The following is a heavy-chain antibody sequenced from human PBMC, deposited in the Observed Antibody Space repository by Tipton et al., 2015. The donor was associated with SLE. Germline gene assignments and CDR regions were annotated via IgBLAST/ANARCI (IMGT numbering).Heavy chain of an antibody. J-gene: IGHJ6*02. V-gene: IGHV4-30-4*01. CDR2: IYYSGST. CDR1: GGSISSGDYY. Sequence: TLSLTCTVSGGSISSGDYYWSWIRQPPGKGLEWIGYIYYSGSTYYNPSLKSRVTISVDTSKNQFSLKLSSVTAADTAVYYCARGEFGVVINYYYYGMDVWGQGTTVTVSS. CDR3: ARGEFGVVINYYYYGMDV. D-gene: IGHD3-3*01.